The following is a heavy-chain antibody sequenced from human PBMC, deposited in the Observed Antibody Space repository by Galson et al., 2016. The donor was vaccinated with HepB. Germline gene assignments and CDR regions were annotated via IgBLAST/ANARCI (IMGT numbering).Heavy chain of an antibody. D-gene: IGHD2-8*01. Sequence: SLRLSCAASGFTFSDSWMGWVRQAPGKGLEWVGRTKSKTDGGTTDYAAPVKGRFSISRDDSRNTLYLQMNSLKTEDTALYYCTTDGCQWGQGTLVTVSS. CDR3: TTDGCQ. CDR2: TKSKTDGGTT. V-gene: IGHV3-15*01. CDR1: GFTFSDSW. J-gene: IGHJ4*02.